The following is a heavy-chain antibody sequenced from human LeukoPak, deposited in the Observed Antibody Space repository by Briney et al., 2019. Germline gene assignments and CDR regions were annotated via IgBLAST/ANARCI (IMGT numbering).Heavy chain of an antibody. V-gene: IGHV5-10-1*01. CDR3: ASRLGYCSGGSCYDY. CDR1: GYSFTSYW. CDR2: IDPSDSYT. J-gene: IGHJ4*02. Sequence: GESLKISCKGSGYSFTSYWISWVRQMPGKGREWMGRIDPSDSYTNYSPSFQGHVTISADKSISTAYLQWSSLKASDTAMYYCASRLGYCSGGSCYDYWGQGTLVTVSS. D-gene: IGHD2-15*01.